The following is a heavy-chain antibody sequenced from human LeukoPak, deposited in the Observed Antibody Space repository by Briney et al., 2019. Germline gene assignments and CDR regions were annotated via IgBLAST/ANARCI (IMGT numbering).Heavy chain of an antibody. CDR2: ISSSSSTI. Sequence: GGSLRLSCAASGFTFSSYSMNWVRQAPGKGLEWVSYISSSSSTIYYADSVKGRFTISRDNAKNSLYLQMNSLRAEDTAVYYCARNSNQRYDSSGYSYYFDYWGQGTLVTVSS. V-gene: IGHV3-48*01. J-gene: IGHJ4*02. CDR3: ARNSNQRYDSSGYSYYFDY. CDR1: GFTFSSYS. D-gene: IGHD3-22*01.